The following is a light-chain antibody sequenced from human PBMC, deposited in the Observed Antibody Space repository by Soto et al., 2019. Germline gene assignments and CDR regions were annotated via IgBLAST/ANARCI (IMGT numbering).Light chain of an antibody. CDR2: GAS. V-gene: IGKV1-5*01. J-gene: IGKJ2*01. CDR1: ESISTW. Sequence: DIPMTQSPSTLSASVGDRVTITCRASESISTWLAWYQQKPEKAPKLLIYGASSLQSGVPSRFSGSGSGTEFTLTISSLQPDDFGTYYCQQYTSYLNTFGQGTKLEIK. CDR3: QQYTSYLNT.